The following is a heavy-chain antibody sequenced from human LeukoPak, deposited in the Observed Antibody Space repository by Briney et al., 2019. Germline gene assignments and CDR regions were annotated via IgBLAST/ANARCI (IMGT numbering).Heavy chain of an antibody. CDR3: AKDGALTEKRPSPDY. CDR1: GFTFSSYA. Sequence: GGSLRLSCAASGFTFSSYAMHWVRQAPGKGLEWVAVISYDGSNKYYADSVKGRFTISRDNSKNTLYLQMNSLRAEDTAVYYCAKDGALTEKRPSPDYWGQGTLVTVSS. J-gene: IGHJ4*02. V-gene: IGHV3-30*04. CDR2: ISYDGSNK.